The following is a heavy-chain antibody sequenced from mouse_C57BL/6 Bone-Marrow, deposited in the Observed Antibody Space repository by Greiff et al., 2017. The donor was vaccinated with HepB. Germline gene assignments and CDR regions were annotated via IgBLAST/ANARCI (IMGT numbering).Heavy chain of an antibody. V-gene: IGHV1-69*01. CDR3: AREMPFITTVVFDY. CDR2: IDPSDSYT. Sequence: VQLQQPGAELVMPGASVKLSCKASGYTFTSYWMHWVKQRPGQGLEWIGEIDPSDSYTNYNQKFKGKSTLTVDKSSSTAYMQLSGLTSEDSAVYYCAREMPFITTVVFDYWGQGTTLTVSS. J-gene: IGHJ2*01. D-gene: IGHD1-1*01. CDR1: GYTFTSYW.